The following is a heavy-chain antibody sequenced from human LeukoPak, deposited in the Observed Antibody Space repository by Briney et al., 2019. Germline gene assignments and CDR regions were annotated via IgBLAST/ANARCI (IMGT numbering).Heavy chain of an antibody. Sequence: GGSLRLSCAASGFSFSSYGMHWVRQAPGKGLEWVAVISYDGSNKYYADSVKGRFTISRDNSKNTLYLQMNSLRAEDTAVYYCAKDQFSSSWTPFFDYWGQGTLVTVSS. CDR1: GFSFSSYG. CDR3: AKDQFSSSWTPFFDY. D-gene: IGHD6-13*01. CDR2: ISYDGSNK. J-gene: IGHJ4*02. V-gene: IGHV3-30*18.